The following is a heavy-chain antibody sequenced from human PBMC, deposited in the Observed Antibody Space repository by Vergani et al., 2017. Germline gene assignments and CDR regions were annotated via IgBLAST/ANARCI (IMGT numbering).Heavy chain of an antibody. Sequence: EVQLVESGGGLVQPGGSLRLSCAASGFTFSSYSMNWVRQAPGKGLEWVSYISSSSSYIYYADSVKGRFTISRDNAKNSLYLQMNSLRAEDTAVYYCARGLRGYSYGYHDYWGQGTLVTVSS. V-gene: IGHV3-21*05. CDR2: ISSSSSYI. J-gene: IGHJ4*02. CDR3: ARGLRGYSYGYHDY. D-gene: IGHD5-18*01. CDR1: GFTFSSYS.